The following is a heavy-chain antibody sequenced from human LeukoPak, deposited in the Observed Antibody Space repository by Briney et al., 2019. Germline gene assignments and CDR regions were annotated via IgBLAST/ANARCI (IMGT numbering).Heavy chain of an antibody. D-gene: IGHD3-10*01. J-gene: IGHJ2*01. CDR2: ISYSGST. CDR3: ARTDGYPYGSDWYFDL. CDR1: GGSMSSDY. V-gene: IGHV4-59*08. Sequence: PSETLSLTCTVSGGSMSSDYWTWIRQFPGKGLEWIGYISYSGSTNYNPSLKSRVTISADTSKNHCSLKLYSVTAADTAVYYCARTDGYPYGSDWYFDLWGRGTLITVSS.